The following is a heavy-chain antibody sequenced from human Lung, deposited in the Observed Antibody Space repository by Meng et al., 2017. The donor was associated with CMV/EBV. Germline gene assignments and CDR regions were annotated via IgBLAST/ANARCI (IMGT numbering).Heavy chain of an antibody. V-gene: IGHV4-30-4*01. J-gene: IGHJ4*02. Sequence: GPGLVEPSQTLSLTCPVSGGSMGSGNYYWSWIRQPPGKGLEWIGYIHHSGSAYYNPSLKSRVSISVDTSKNQFSLNLNSMTAADTAVYYCASFDHIPRRNYFDYWGQGTLVTVSS. D-gene: IGHD2-21*01. CDR3: ASFDHIPRRNYFDY. CDR1: GGSMGSGNYY. CDR2: IHHSGSA.